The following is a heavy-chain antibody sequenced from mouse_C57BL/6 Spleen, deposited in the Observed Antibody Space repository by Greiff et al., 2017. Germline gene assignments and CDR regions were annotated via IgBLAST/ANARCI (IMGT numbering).Heavy chain of an antibody. V-gene: IGHV1-26*01. Sequence: EVQLQQSGPELVKPGASVKISCKASGYTFTDYYMNWVKQSHGKSLEWIGDINPNNGGTSYNQKFKGKATLTVDKSSSTAYMELRSLTSEDSAVYYCARSLSSPAWFAYWGQGTLVTVSA. CDR2: INPNNGGT. D-gene: IGHD6-2*01. CDR1: GYTFTDYY. CDR3: ARSLSSPAWFAY. J-gene: IGHJ3*01.